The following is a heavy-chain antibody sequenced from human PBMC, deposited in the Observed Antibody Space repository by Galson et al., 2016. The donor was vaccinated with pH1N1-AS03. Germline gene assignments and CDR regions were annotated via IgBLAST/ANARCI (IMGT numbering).Heavy chain of an antibody. Sequence: SVKVSCKASGGTFSSYAISWVRQAPGQGLEWMGGIIAMFGTANYAQKVQGRVTITADKSTSTAYMELISLRSEDTAVYYCARDANYDFWSGHDAFDIWGQGTTVTVSS. V-gene: IGHV1-69*06. J-gene: IGHJ3*02. CDR3: ARDANYDFWSGHDAFDI. CDR2: IIAMFGTA. CDR1: GGTFSSYA. D-gene: IGHD3-3*01.